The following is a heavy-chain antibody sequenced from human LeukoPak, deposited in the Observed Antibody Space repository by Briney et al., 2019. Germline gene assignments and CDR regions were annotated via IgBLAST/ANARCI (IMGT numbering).Heavy chain of an antibody. J-gene: IGHJ4*02. CDR2: IYYSGST. CDR3: ARHSLRVAGTSQFDY. CDR1: GGSISSYY. Sequence: PSETLSLTCTVSGGSISSYYWSWIRQPPGKGLEWIGYIYYSGSTNYNPSLKSRVTISVDTSKNQFSLKLSSVTAADTAVYYCARHSLRVAGTSQFDYWGQGTLVTVSS. D-gene: IGHD6-19*01. V-gene: IGHV4-59*08.